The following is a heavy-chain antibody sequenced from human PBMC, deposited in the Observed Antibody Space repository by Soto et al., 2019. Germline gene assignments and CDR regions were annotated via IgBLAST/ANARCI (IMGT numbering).Heavy chain of an antibody. CDR1: GGSFSDNY. CDR2: INHSGST. J-gene: IGHJ6*03. CDR3: AREGVGDFWSGYYRYYYMGV. D-gene: IGHD3-3*01. Sequence: QVLLQQWGAGLLKASETLSLTCAVYGGSFSDNYWSWIRQPPGKGLEWIGEINHSGSTNYNPSLKSRVTISVDTYKSQFSLKLSSVTAADTAVYYCAREGVGDFWSGYYRYYYMGVWGKGTTVTVSS. V-gene: IGHV4-34*01.